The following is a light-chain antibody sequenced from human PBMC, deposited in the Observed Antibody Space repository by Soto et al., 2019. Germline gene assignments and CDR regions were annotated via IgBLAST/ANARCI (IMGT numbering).Light chain of an antibody. V-gene: IGLV1-44*01. CDR3: VAWDDSLNGWV. CDR2: SSD. Sequence: QSVLTQPPSASGTPGQRVTISCSGSTSNIGSNSVNWYQQLPGTAPKLLLYSSDRRPSGVPDRFSGSKSGTSASLTINGLQPEDEADYYCVAWDDSLNGWVFGGGTKVTVL. CDR1: TSNIGSNS. J-gene: IGLJ3*02.